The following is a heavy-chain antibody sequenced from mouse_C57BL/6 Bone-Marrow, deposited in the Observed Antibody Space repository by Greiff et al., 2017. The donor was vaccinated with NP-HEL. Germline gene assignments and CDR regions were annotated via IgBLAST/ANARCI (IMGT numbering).Heavy chain of an antibody. J-gene: IGHJ4*01. CDR2: IFPGSGST. D-gene: IGHD2-2*01. V-gene: IGHV1-75*01. CDR3: ARSPDLLRFYYAMDY. CDR1: GYTFTDYY. Sequence: QVQLQQSGPELVKPGASVKISCKASGYTFTDYYINWVKQRPGQGLEWIGWIFPGSGSTYYNEKFKGKATLTVDKSSSTAYMLLSSLTSEDSAVYFCARSPDLLRFYYAMDYWGQGTSVTVSS.